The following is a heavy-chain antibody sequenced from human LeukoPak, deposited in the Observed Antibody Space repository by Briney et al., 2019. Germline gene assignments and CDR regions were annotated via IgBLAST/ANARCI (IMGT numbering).Heavy chain of an antibody. CDR1: GFTSSSYG. D-gene: IGHD2-21*02. V-gene: IGHV3-30*03. Sequence: GGSLRLSCAASGFTSSSYGMHWVRQAPGKGLEWVAVISYDGSNKYYADSVKGLFTISRDNSKNTLYLQMNSLRAEDTAVYYCAGVVVTAQVGAFDIWGQGTMVTVSS. J-gene: IGHJ3*02. CDR2: ISYDGSNK. CDR3: AGVVVTAQVGAFDI.